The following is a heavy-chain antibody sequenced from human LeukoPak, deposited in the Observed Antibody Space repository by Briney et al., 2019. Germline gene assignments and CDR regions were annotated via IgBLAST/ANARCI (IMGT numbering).Heavy chain of an antibody. CDR3: AREGDYDSGGYSTFDY. J-gene: IGHJ4*02. Sequence: SETLSLTCTVSGGSISGYYWSWIRQPPGKGLEWIGYISYTGSTKYNPSLESRVTISVDTSKKQFALNLSSVTAADTAVYHCAREGDYDSGGYSTFDYWGQGTLVTVSS. CDR1: GGSISGYY. CDR2: ISYTGST. D-gene: IGHD3-22*01. V-gene: IGHV4-59*01.